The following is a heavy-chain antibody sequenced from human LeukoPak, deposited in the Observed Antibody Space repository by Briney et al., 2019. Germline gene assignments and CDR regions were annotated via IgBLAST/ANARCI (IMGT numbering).Heavy chain of an antibody. CDR1: GFTFSSYA. J-gene: IGHJ6*02. D-gene: IGHD2-15*01. CDR2: ISYSGGST. Sequence: PGGSLRLSCAASGFTFSSYAMSWVRQAPGKGLEWVSTISYSGGSTYYADSVKGRFAISRDSSKNTLYLQMNGLRAEDTAVYYCASGAGTPYGMDVWGQGTTVTVSS. V-gene: IGHV3-23*01. CDR3: ASGAGTPYGMDV.